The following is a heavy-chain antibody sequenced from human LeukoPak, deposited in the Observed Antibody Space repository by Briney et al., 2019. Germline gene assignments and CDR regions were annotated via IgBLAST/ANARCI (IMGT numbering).Heavy chain of an antibody. Sequence: SGPTLVKPTQTPTLTCTFSGFSLSTRGVAVGWIRQPPGKALEWLALNYWNDDKRYSPSLKSRLTITKDNSKYRVVLTMTNMDPVDTATYYCAHSLYDSSGYYYFDYWGQGTLVTVSS. D-gene: IGHD3-22*01. CDR1: GFSLSTRGVA. CDR2: NYWNDDK. CDR3: AHSLYDSSGYYYFDY. V-gene: IGHV2-5*01. J-gene: IGHJ4*02.